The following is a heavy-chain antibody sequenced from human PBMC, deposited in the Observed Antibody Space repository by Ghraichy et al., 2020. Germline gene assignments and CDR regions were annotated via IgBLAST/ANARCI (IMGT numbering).Heavy chain of an antibody. CDR3: TRDRAYVCMDV. V-gene: IGHV3-74*01. J-gene: IGHJ6*02. D-gene: IGHD2-21*01. CDR1: GFTFSDYW. Sequence: LSLTCAASGFTFSDYWMNWVRQAPGKGLVWVSRVNSDGSSTSYADSVQGRFTISRDNDKNTLYLQMNSLRAEDTAVYYCTRDRAYVCMDVWGQGTRVTVSS. CDR2: VNSDGSST.